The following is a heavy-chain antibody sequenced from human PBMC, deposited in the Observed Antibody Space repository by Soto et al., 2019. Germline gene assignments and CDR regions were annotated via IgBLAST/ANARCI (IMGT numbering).Heavy chain of an antibody. CDR2: MNPNSGNT. Sequence: ASVKVSCKASGYTFTSYDINWVRQATGQGLEWMGWMNPNSGNTGYAQKFQGRVTMTRNTSISTAYMELSSLRSEDTAVYYCARGNPSGWYYYYYGMDVWGQGTTVTVSS. CDR1: GYTFTSYD. V-gene: IGHV1-8*01. D-gene: IGHD6-19*01. J-gene: IGHJ6*02. CDR3: ARGNPSGWYYYYYGMDV.